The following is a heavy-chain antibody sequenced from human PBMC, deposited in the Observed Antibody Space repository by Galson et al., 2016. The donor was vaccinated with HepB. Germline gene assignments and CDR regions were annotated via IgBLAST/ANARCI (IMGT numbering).Heavy chain of an antibody. Sequence: SLRLSCAVSGFTFDDYAMHWVRQGPGKGLEWVSGISWNSGRIVYADSVKGRFTISRDDAKKLLYMQMNSLRAEDTALYYCARDIGGSVGGTNWFDPWGQGTLVTVSS. D-gene: IGHD1-26*01. CDR1: GFTFDDYA. V-gene: IGHV3-9*01. J-gene: IGHJ5*02. CDR3: ARDIGGSVGGTNWFDP. CDR2: ISWNSGRI.